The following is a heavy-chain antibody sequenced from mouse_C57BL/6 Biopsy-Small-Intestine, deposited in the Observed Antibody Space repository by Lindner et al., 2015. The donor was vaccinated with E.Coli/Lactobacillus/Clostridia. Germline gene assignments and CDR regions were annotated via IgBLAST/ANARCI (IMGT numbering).Heavy chain of an antibody. Sequence: SVKVSCKASGGTFSSYAISWVRQAPGQGLEWMGGIIPIFGTANYAQKFQGRVTITADESTSTAYMELSSLRSEDTAVYYCARDGYCSSISCRNYYGMDVWGQGTTVTVSS. CDR2: IIPIFGTA. D-gene: IGHD1-1*01. CDR1: GGTFSSYA. V-gene: IGHV1-81*01. J-gene: IGHJ1*01. CDR3: ARDGYCSSISCRNYYGMDV.